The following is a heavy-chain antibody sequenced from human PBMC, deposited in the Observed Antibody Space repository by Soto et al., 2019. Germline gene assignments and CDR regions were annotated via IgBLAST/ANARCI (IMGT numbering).Heavy chain of an antibody. Sequence: PSETLSLTCTVSGDSASSGEYYWTWIRQPPGKELEWIGYIFYNGKTDYNPSLESRVTISADTAKNQFSLKLTSMIAADTAVYYCARAPIEATGAQWDHWGQGILVTVSS. CDR1: GDSASSGEYY. V-gene: IGHV4-61*08. D-gene: IGHD1-1*01. CDR2: IFYNGKT. J-gene: IGHJ4*02. CDR3: ARAPIEATGAQWDH.